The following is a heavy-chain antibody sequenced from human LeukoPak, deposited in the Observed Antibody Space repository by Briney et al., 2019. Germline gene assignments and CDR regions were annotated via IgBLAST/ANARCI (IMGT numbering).Heavy chain of an antibody. CDR3: ARESNYHGSGTGWFDP. V-gene: IGHV4-39*07. CDR2: IFYSGNT. D-gene: IGHD3-10*01. J-gene: IGHJ5*02. CDR1: GGSISSSSYY. Sequence: SETLSLTCIVSGGSISSSSYYWGWIRQPPGKGLEWLGSIFYSGNTYYNPSLQSRVTISVDTSKNQFSLKLSSVTAADTAVYYCARESNYHGSGTGWFDPWGQGTLVTVSS.